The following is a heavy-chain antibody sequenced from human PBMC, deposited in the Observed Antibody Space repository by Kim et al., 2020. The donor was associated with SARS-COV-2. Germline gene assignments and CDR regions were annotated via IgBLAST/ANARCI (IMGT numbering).Heavy chain of an antibody. V-gene: IGHV3-11*03. CDR1: GLTFSDSY. J-gene: IGHJ4*02. Sequence: GGSLRLSCAASGLTFSDSYMSWIRQTPGKGLEWVSDISSSGSYTDYADSVKGRFTISRDNAKNSLYLEMNSLRAEDTAVYYCAGNSSGYYLVWGQGTLVT. CDR3: AGNSSGYYLV. CDR2: ISSSGSYT. D-gene: IGHD3-22*01.